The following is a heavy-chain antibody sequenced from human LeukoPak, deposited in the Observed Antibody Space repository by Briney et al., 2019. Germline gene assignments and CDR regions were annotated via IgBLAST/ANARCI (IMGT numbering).Heavy chain of an antibody. Sequence: SETLSLTCTVSGGSISSYYWSWIRQAAGKGLEWIGRIYSSGSTNYNPSLKSRVTISVDTSKNQFSLKLSSVTAADTAVYYCARATGLDSSSWVDLYYFDYWGQGTLVTVSS. CDR3: ARATGLDSSSWVDLYYFDY. V-gene: IGHV4-4*07. J-gene: IGHJ4*02. CDR2: IYSSGST. CDR1: GGSISSYY. D-gene: IGHD6-13*01.